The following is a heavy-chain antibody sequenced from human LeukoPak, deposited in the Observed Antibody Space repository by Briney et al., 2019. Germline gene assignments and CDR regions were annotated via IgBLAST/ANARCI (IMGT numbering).Heavy chain of an antibody. CDR1: RFTFSNYW. Sequence: GGSLRLSCAASRFTFSNYWMSWVRQAPGKGLEWVAKIKKDGSEKDYVDSVKGRFTISRDNAKNSLYVQMNSLRAEDTAVYYCTKDPLDYWGQGTLVTVSS. CDR2: IKKDGSEK. CDR3: TKDPLDY. J-gene: IGHJ4*02. V-gene: IGHV3-7*01.